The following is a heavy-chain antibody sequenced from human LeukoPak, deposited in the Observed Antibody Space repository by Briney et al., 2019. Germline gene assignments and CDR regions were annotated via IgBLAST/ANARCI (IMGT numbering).Heavy chain of an antibody. CDR3: AKDRGALIAAAGILDY. V-gene: IGHV3-23*01. CDR1: GFTFSSYA. J-gene: IGHJ4*02. Sequence: GGSLRLSCAASGFTFSSYAMSWVRQAPGKRLEWVSIISGSGGSTDYADSVKGRFTISRDNSKNTVYLQMNSPRAEDTAVYYCAKDRGALIAAAGILDYWGQGTLVTGSS. D-gene: IGHD6-13*01. CDR2: ISGSGGST.